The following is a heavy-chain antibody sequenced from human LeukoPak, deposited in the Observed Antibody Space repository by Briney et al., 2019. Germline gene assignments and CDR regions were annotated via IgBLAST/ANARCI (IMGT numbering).Heavy chain of an antibody. J-gene: IGHJ4*02. D-gene: IGHD1-26*01. Sequence: GGSLRLSCAASGFTFSSYDMNWVRQAPGKGLEWVSYISSSGSTIYYADSVKGRFTISRDNAKNSLYLQMNSLRAEDTAVYYCARALGSPLDYWGQGTLVTVSS. CDR3: ARALGSPLDY. CDR2: ISSSGSTI. V-gene: IGHV3-48*03. CDR1: GFTFSSYD.